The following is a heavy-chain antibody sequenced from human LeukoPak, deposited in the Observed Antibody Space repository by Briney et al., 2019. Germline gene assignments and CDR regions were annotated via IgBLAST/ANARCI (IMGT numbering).Heavy chain of an antibody. CDR3: ARDVYRWEPYYFDY. Sequence: GASVKVSCKASGYTFTGYYMHWVRQAPGQGLEWMGWINPNSGGTNYAQKFQGRVTMTRDTSISTAYMELSRLRSDDTAVYYCARDVYRWEPYYFDYWGQGTLVTVSS. CDR2: INPNSGGT. CDR1: GYTFTGYY. V-gene: IGHV1-2*02. J-gene: IGHJ4*02. D-gene: IGHD1-26*01.